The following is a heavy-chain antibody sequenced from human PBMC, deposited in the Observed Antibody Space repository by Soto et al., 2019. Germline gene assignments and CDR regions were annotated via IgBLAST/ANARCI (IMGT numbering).Heavy chain of an antibody. D-gene: IGHD2-15*01. Sequence: SETLSLTCTVSGGSISSDYWSWIRQPPGKGLEWIGYVYYSGNSYLKPSLRSRVTISLGASKNQFSLKMRSVTAADTAVYYCGRPPIGPCIGVTCSTWFNPWGQEPRFAFSS. CDR1: GGSISSDY. J-gene: IGHJ5*02. V-gene: IGHV4-59*08. CDR2: VYYSGNS. CDR3: GRPPIGPCIGVTCSTWFNP.